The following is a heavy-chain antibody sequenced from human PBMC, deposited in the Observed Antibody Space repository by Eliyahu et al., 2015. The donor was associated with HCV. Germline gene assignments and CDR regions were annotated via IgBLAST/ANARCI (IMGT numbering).Heavy chain of an antibody. Sequence: QVQLQESGPGLVKSSQDLSLTCTVSGGSIRSSGYSWTWIRQVPGKGLEWIGRTNDYGTTYSNPSLSGRLIVSVDTSENSFSLRLNSVTAADTAVYFCARESYSGTYLYAFDIWGQGTMVTVSS. CDR3: ARESYSGTYLYAFDI. V-gene: IGHV4-31*03. CDR1: GGSIRSSGYS. D-gene: IGHD1-26*01. CDR2: TNDYGTT. J-gene: IGHJ3*02.